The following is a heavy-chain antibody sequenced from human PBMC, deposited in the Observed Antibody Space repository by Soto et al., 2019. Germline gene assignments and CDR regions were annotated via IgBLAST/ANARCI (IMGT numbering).Heavy chain of an antibody. J-gene: IGHJ4*02. Sequence: QVQLVQSGAEVKKPGASVKVSCKASGYTFTSYGITWVRQAPGPGLEWMGWISACNGNTKYAQKLQGRVTMTTDTSTSTADMELRSLRSDDPAVYYCAIDLGAQIVDYGGQGTLVTVSS. CDR1: GYTFTSYG. V-gene: IGHV1-18*01. D-gene: IGHD1-26*01. CDR2: ISACNGNT. CDR3: AIDLGAQIVDY.